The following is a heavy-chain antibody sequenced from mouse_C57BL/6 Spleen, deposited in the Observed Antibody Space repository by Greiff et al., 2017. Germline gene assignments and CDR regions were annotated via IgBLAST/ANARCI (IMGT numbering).Heavy chain of an antibody. Sequence: DVKLVESAGGLVQPGSSLQLSCTASGFTFSDSYMAWVRQVPEKGLEWVANINYDGSSTYYLDSLKSRFSISRDNAKNILYRQMSSLKSEYTATYYCARDRGTGYFDVWGTGTTVTVSS. V-gene: IGHV5-16*01. D-gene: IGHD3-1*01. CDR1: GFTFSDSY. CDR2: INYDGSST. J-gene: IGHJ1*03. CDR3: ARDRGTGYFDV.